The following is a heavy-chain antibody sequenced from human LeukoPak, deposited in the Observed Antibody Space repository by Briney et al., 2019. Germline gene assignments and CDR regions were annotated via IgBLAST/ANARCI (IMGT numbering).Heavy chain of an antibody. CDR3: AREVDSSSWYGGNWFDP. J-gene: IGHJ5*02. CDR1: GYTFTSYY. Sequence: ASVKVSCKASGYTFTSYYMHWVRQAPGQGLEWMGWINPNSGGTNYAQKFQGWVTMTRDTSISTAYMELSRLRSDDTAVYYCAREVDSSSWYGGNWFDPWGQGTLVTVSS. D-gene: IGHD6-13*01. CDR2: INPNSGGT. V-gene: IGHV1-2*04.